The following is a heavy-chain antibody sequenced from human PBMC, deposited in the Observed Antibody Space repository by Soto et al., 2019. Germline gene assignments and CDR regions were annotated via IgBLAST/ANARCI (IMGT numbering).Heavy chain of an antibody. CDR1: GFSFSSYA. Sequence: GGSLRLSCAASGFSFSSYAMCWVRQTPGKGLEWVSAISGSGGSTYYVDSVKGRFTISRDNSKNTLSLQMNSLRAEDTAVYYCEKAGGWYDWDYFDYWGQGTLVTVSS. J-gene: IGHJ4*02. V-gene: IGHV3-23*01. CDR3: EKAGGWYDWDYFDY. CDR2: ISGSGGST. D-gene: IGHD3-16*01.